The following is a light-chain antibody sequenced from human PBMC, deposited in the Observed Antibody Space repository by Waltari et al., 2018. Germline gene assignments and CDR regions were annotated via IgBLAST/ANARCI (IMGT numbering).Light chain of an antibody. J-gene: IGKJ3*01. V-gene: IGKV4-1*01. CDR3: QQYFVTPFT. CDR1: QSIMYSSNNQNF. CDR2: WAS. Sequence: DIVMTQSPDSLAVSLGERVTINCKPSQSIMYSSNNQNFLAWYQKKPGHPPKLLIYWASTRQSGVPDRFTGSWSGTDFTLTISSLQAEDVAVYYCQQYFVTPFTFGPGTRVEIK.